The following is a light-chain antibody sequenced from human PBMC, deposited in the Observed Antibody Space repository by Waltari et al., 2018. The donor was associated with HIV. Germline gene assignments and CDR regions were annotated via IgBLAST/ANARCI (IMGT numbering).Light chain of an antibody. J-gene: IGLJ1*01. Sequence: QSALSQPASVSASPGQSVAISCSGSASDIGRYNYVSWYQQHPDRAPTLILFDVNNRPSGISDRLSGSKSGTTASLTISTVRTDDEADYYCASYTVNSTGVFGTGTKLSVL. CDR2: DVN. V-gene: IGLV2-14*03. CDR3: ASYTVNSTGV. CDR1: ASDIGRYNY.